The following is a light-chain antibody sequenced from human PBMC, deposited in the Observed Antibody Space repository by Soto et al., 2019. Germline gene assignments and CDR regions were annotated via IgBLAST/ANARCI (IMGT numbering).Light chain of an antibody. V-gene: IGLV1-51*02. Sequence: QSVLTQPPSVSAAPGQKVTISCSGSSSNIGSDFVSWYQQLPGTAPQLLIYENNKRPSGIPDRFSGSKSATSATLGITGLQTGDEAAYYCAAWDTSLSGGVFGGGTKLTVL. CDR2: ENN. CDR3: AAWDTSLSGGV. J-gene: IGLJ3*02. CDR1: SSNIGSDF.